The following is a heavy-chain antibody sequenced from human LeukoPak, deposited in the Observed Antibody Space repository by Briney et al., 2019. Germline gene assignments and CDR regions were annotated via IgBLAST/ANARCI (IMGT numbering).Heavy chain of an antibody. V-gene: IGHV1-2*06. J-gene: IGHJ5*02. D-gene: IGHD6-19*01. CDR1: GCTFTGYY. CDR2: INPNSGGT. CDR3: ARWQWLENNWFDP. Sequence: ASVKVSCKASGCTFTGYYMHWVRQAPGQGLEWMGRINPNSGGTNYAQKFQGRVTMTRDTSISTAYMELSRLRSDDTAVYYCARWQWLENNWFDPWGQGTLVTVSS.